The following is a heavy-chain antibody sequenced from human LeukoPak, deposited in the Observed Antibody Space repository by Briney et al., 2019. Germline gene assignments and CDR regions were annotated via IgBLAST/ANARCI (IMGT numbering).Heavy chain of an antibody. CDR1: GGSISSSNW. CDR2: INHSGST. Sequence: PSETLSLTCAVSGGSISSSNWWSWVRQPPGKGLEWIGEINHSGSTNYNPSLKSRVTISVDTSKNQFSLKLSSVTAADTAVYYRARLKGPGYYGSGRDFYMDVWGKGTTVTVSS. J-gene: IGHJ6*03. CDR3: ARLKGPGYYGSGRDFYMDV. V-gene: IGHV4-4*02. D-gene: IGHD3-10*01.